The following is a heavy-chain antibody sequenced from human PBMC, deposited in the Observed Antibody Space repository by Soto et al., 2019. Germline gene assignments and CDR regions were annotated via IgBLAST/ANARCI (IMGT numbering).Heavy chain of an antibody. J-gene: IGHJ4*02. CDR2: MNPNSGNT. D-gene: IGHD6-19*01. CDR3: AREVAGYVGN. V-gene: IGHV1-8*01. CDR1: GYTFTSYD. Sequence: QVQLVQSGAEVKKPGASVKVSCKASGYTFTSYDINWVRQATGQGLEWMGWMNPNSGNTGYAQKFQGRVTMTRNTSMRTAYMELSSRSSEGTAVYYCAREVAGYVGNWSQGTLVTVSS.